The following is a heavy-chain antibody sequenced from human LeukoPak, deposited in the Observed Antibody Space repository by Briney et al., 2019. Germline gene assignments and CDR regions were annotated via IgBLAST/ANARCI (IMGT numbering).Heavy chain of an antibody. CDR3: AREVQDAFDI. V-gene: IGHV3-33*01. CDR1: EFTFSSYG. CDR2: MWYDGSNE. Sequence: PGGSLRLSCAASEFTFSSYGMHWVRQAPGKGLEWVALMWYDGSNEYYADSVKGRFAISRDNSKNTLYLQMNSLRAEDTAVYYCAREVQDAFDIWGQGTMVIVSS. J-gene: IGHJ3*02.